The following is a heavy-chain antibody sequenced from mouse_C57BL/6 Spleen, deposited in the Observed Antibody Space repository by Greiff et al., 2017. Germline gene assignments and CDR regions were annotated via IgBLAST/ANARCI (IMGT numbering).Heavy chain of an antibody. J-gene: IGHJ3*01. CDR3: ALGRRVAY. D-gene: IGHD4-1*01. CDR2: IDPSDSYT. CDR1: GYTFTSYW. Sequence: VQLQQPGAELVKPGASVKLSCKASGYTFTSYWMQWVKQRPGQGLEWIGEIDPSDSYTNYNQKFKGKATLTVNTSSRTAYMQLSSLTSEDSAVYYCALGRRVAYWGQGTLVTVSA. V-gene: IGHV1-50*01.